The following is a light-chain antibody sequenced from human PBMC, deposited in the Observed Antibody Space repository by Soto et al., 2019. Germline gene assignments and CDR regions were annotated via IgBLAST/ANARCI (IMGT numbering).Light chain of an antibody. V-gene: IGLV2-14*01. CDR1: SRDVGGYNY. J-gene: IGLJ3*02. Sequence: QSALTQPASVSGSPGQSITISCTGTSRDVGGYNYVSWYQQHPGKAPKLMIYEVSNRPSGVSNRFSGSKSGNTASLTISGLQAEYEADYSCSSYTSSSTLEWVFGGGTKLTVL. CDR2: EVS. CDR3: SSYTSSSTLEWV.